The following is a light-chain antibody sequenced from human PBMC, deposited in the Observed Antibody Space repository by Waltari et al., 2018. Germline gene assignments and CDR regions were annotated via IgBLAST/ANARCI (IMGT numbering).Light chain of an antibody. CDR1: ALPKKY. Sequence: SYELTQSPSVSLSPGQTARITCSGAALPKKYAYWYQKKPCQAPALIIFKDRERPSGIPERFSGSTSGTTVTLTITGVQAEDEADYYCLSPETRGSWVFGGGTKLTVL. V-gene: IGLV3-25*03. J-gene: IGLJ2*01. CDR3: LSPETRGSWV. CDR2: KDR.